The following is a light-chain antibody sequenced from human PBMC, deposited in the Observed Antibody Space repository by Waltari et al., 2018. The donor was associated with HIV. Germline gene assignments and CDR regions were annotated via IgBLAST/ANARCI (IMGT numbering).Light chain of an antibody. CDR3: MLYLDRGVYV. CDR1: SGSVSTSHY. V-gene: IGLV8-61*01. Sequence: QTVVTQEPSFSVSPGGTVTLTCGLTSGSVSTSHYPSCNQRSPGLAPRKLIYNPINRAPGVPDRISGSILRNKAALTITGAQADDESDYYCMLYLDRGVYVFGEGTKVTVL. CDR2: NPI. J-gene: IGLJ3*02.